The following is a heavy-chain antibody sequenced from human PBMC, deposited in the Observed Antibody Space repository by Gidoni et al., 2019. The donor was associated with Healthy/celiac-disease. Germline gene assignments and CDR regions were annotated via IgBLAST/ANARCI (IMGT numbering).Heavy chain of an antibody. J-gene: IGHJ6*03. CDR1: GYTLTELS. Sequence: QVQLVQSGAEVKKPGASVKVSCKVSGYTLTELSMHWVRQAPGKGLEWMGGLDPEDGETIYAQKFQGSVTMTEDTSTDTAYMDLSSLRSEDTAVYYCATSIPLSGVAQKTLYYYYYMDVWGKGTTVTVSS. CDR2: LDPEDGET. D-gene: IGHD3-3*01. V-gene: IGHV1-24*01. CDR3: ATSIPLSGVAQKTLYYYYYMDV.